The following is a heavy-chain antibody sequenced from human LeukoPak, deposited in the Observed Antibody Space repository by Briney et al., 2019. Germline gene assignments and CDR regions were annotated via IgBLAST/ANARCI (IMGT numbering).Heavy chain of an antibody. CDR1: GFTFNNYA. CDR3: ARGGGLDV. D-gene: IGHD3-16*01. Sequence: AGGSLRLSCAASGFTFNNYAMNWVRQAPGKGLEWVASINHNGDVNYYVDSVKGRFTISRDNAKNSLYLQMSNLRAEDTAVYFCARGGGLDVWGQGATVTVSS. CDR2: INHNGDVN. V-gene: IGHV3-7*03. J-gene: IGHJ6*02.